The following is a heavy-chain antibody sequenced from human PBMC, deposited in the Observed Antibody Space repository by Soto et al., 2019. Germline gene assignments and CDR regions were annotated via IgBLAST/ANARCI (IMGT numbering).Heavy chain of an antibody. CDR3: AKDIRTIFGVVTSAGMDV. CDR1: GFTFDDYT. CDR2: ISWDGGST. Sequence: GSLRLSCAASGFTFDDYTMHWVRQAPGKGLEWVSLISWDGGSTYYADSVKGRFTISRDNSKNSLYLQMNSLRTEDTALYYCAKDIRTIFGVVTSAGMDVWGQGTTVTVSS. D-gene: IGHD3-3*01. J-gene: IGHJ6*02. V-gene: IGHV3-43*01.